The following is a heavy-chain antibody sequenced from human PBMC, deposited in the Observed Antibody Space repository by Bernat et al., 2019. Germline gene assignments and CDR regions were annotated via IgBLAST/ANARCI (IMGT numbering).Heavy chain of an antibody. CDR2: IFSNDEK. J-gene: IGHJ4*02. CDR1: GFSLSNGRMG. V-gene: IGHV2-26*01. CDR3: TRTNFYGLPEGRYYFDY. Sequence: QVTLKESGPVLVRPTETLTLTCTVSGFSLSNGRMGVSWIRQPPGKALEWLAHIFSNDEKSYSTSLKSRLTISKDTSKSQVVLIMTNMDPVDTATYYCTRTNFYGLPEGRYYFDYWGQGTLVTVSS. D-gene: IGHD3-10*01.